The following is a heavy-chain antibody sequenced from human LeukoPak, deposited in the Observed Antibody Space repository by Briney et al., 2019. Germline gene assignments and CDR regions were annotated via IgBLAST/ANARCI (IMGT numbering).Heavy chain of an antibody. D-gene: IGHD5-24*01. V-gene: IGHV3-7*01. Sequence: GGSLRLSCAASGFTFSSYWMSWVRQAPGKGLEWVANIKQDGSEKYYVDSVKGRFTISRDNAKNSLYLQMNSLRAEDTAVYYCAREEMATIKGDGYFQHWGQGTLVTVSS. J-gene: IGHJ1*01. CDR2: IKQDGSEK. CDR3: AREEMATIKGDGYFQH. CDR1: GFTFSSYW.